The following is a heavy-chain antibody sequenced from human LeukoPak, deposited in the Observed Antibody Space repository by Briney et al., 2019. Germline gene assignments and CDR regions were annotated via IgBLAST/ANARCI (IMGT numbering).Heavy chain of an antibody. J-gene: IGHJ4*02. Sequence: AGGSLRLSCAASGFTFGTYSMPWVRQAPGKGLEYVSAINGDGDNTFYANSVMGRFTISRDNSKNTLYLQMGSLRPEDMAVYYCARVNRDYDYWGQGTLVTVSS. CDR2: INGDGDNT. CDR1: GFTFGTYS. D-gene: IGHD4-11*01. V-gene: IGHV3-64*01. CDR3: ARVNRDYDY.